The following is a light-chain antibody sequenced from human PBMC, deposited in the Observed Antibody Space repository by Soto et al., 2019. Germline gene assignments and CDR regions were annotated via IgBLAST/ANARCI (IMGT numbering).Light chain of an antibody. J-gene: IGKJ5*01. CDR1: QSISSW. CDR2: KAS. V-gene: IGKV1-5*03. Sequence: DIQMTQSPSTLSASVGDRVTITCRASQSISSWLAWYQQKAGNAPKSLIYKASSLESGVPSRFSGSGSGTEFTLTISSLQPDDFATYYCQQYLSYPINFGQGTRLEIK. CDR3: QQYLSYPIN.